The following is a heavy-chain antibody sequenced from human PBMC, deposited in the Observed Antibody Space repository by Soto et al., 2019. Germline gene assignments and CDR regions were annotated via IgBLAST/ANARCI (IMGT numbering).Heavy chain of an antibody. Sequence: EVQLLESGGGLVQPGGSLRLSCAAPTFTFTSNGMSWVRQAPGKGLQWVSGITGSDGVTYYADSVKGRFTLARDTSKNTLCLQMNSLRAEDTAVYYCTWRSGEYYDYWGQGTLVIVSS. CDR1: TFTFTSNG. J-gene: IGHJ4*02. V-gene: IGHV3-23*01. D-gene: IGHD3-22*01. CDR2: ITGSDGVT. CDR3: TWRSGEYYDY.